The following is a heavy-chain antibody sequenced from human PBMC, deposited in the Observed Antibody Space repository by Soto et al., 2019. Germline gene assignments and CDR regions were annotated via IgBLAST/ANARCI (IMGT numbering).Heavy chain of an antibody. CDR2: IYYSGST. J-gene: IGHJ6*02. D-gene: IGHD2-15*01. CDR1: GDSVGNGPYY. Sequence: QVRLQESGPGLVKPSETLSLSCLVSGDSVGNGPYYWSWIRQSPGEGLEWIAYIYYSGSTNVNPSLESRVNISIDMSNNQFFLELRSVTAADAAVYFCARVGSSCHSGGCYYYYGLGVWGQGTTVAISS. V-gene: IGHV4-61*01. CDR3: ARVGSSCHSGGCYYYYGLGV.